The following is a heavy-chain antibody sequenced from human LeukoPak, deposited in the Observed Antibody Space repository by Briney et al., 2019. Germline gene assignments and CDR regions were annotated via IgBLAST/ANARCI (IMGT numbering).Heavy chain of an antibody. V-gene: IGHV3-23*01. CDR2: ICGSGGST. Sequence: GGSLRLSCAASGFTFSSYAMNWVRQAPGKGLEWVSVICGSGGSTYYADSVKGRFTISRDNSKNTLYLQMNSLRAEDTAVYYCALEYSSSSGFDYWGQGTLVTVSS. J-gene: IGHJ4*02. D-gene: IGHD6-6*01. CDR1: GFTFSSYA. CDR3: ALEYSSSSGFDY.